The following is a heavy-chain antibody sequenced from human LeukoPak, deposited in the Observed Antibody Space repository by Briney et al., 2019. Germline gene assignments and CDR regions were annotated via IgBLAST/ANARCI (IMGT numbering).Heavy chain of an antibody. CDR2: INPNSGGT. J-gene: IGHJ4*02. D-gene: IGHD1-26*01. Sequence: ASVKVSCKASGYTFTGYYIHWVRQAPGQGLEWMGWINPNSGGTNYAQKFQGRVTMTRDTSTSTVYMELSSLRSEDTAVYYCARGSQPGSDYWGQGTLVTVSS. V-gene: IGHV1-2*02. CDR3: ARGSQPGSDY. CDR1: GYTFTGYY.